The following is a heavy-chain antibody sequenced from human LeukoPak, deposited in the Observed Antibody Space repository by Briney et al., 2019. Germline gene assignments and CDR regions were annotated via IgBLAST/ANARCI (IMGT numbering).Heavy chain of an antibody. D-gene: IGHD4-11*01. CDR3: AKERDSAFDS. J-gene: IGHJ4*02. V-gene: IGHV3-23*01. Sequence: GGSLRLSCAASGFTFSTYAMSWFRQAPGKGLEWVSGISDIGRTYYPDSVKGRFTISRDNWKNALYVQMNSLRAEDTAIYYCAKERDSAFDSWGQGTLVTVSS. CDR1: GFTFSTYA. CDR2: ISDIGRT.